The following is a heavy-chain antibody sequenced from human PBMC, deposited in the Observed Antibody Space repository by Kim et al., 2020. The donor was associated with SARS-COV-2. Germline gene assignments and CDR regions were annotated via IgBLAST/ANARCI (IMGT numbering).Heavy chain of an antibody. CDR3: AKDLYDYSAMDV. CDR2: T. D-gene: IGHD3-10*01. V-gene: IGHV3-23*01. Sequence: THYADSVKGRFTISRDNSRNTLHLQMSTLRVEDTAIYYCAKDLYDYSAMDVRGQGTTVTVSS. J-gene: IGHJ6*02.